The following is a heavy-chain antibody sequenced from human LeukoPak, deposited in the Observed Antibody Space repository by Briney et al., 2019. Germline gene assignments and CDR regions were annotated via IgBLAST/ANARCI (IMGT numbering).Heavy chain of an antibody. CDR3: LSVGSSARGDY. D-gene: IGHD6-13*01. CDR2: IRYDGSNK. V-gene: IGHV3-30*02. J-gene: IGHJ4*02. CDR1: GFTFSSYG. Sequence: PGGSLRLSCAASGFTFSSYGMHWVRQAPGKGLEWVAFIRYDGSNKYFADSVKGRFTISRDNSKNTLFVQMDRLRTEDTAVYYCLSVGSSARGDYWGQGTLVIVSS.